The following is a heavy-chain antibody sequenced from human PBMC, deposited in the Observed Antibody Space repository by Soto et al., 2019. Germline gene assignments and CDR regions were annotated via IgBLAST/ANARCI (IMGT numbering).Heavy chain of an antibody. Sequence: GSLRLSCAASGFTFSSYGMHWVRQAPGKGLEWVAVISYDGSNKYYADSVKGRFTISRDNSKNTLYLQMNSLRAEDTAVYYCAKDWGTVTSSMDVWGQGTTVTVSS. CDR3: AKDWGTVTSSMDV. CDR2: ISYDGSNK. V-gene: IGHV3-30*18. D-gene: IGHD4-17*01. CDR1: GFTFSSYG. J-gene: IGHJ6*02.